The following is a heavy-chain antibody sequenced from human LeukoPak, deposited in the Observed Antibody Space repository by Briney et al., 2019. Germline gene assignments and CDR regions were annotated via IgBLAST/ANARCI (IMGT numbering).Heavy chain of an antibody. CDR2: ISGSGVST. V-gene: IGHV3-23*01. J-gene: IGHJ4*02. CDR1: GFTFSSYA. CDR3: TRVSGGYDVSDY. D-gene: IGHD3-3*01. Sequence: GASLRLSCAASGFTFSSYAMRWVRQAPGRGLEWVSAISGSGVSTYYADSVKGRFTISRDNAKNSLYLQMNTLRADDTAVYYCTRVSGGYDVSDYWGQGTLVTVSS.